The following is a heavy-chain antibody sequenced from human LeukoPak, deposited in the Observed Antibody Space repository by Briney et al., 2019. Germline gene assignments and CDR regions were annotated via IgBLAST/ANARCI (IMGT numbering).Heavy chain of an antibody. CDR2: INPNSGGT. CDR3: ARTSGLRYFDWLPYFDY. CDR1: GYTFTGYY. Sequence: ASVKVSCKASGYTFTGYYMHWVRQAPGQGLEWMGWINPNSGGTNYAQKFQGRVNMTRDTSISTAYMELSRLRSDDTAVYYCARTSGLRYFDWLPYFDYWGQGTLVTVSS. V-gene: IGHV1-2*02. J-gene: IGHJ4*02. D-gene: IGHD3-9*01.